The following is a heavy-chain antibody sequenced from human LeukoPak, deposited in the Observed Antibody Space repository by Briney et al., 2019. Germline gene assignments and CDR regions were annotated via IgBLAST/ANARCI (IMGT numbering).Heavy chain of an antibody. Sequence: SDPLSLTCTVSDRSLTNHYWSWMRQPPGRGLECIAYSHYSKSTTYHPSLRSRATVSVDASKNQFSLKLSSVTAANTAVYYCARHAGNHYGDFFDYWGQGTLVTVSS. J-gene: IGHJ4*02. V-gene: IGHV4-59*08. CDR1: DRSLTNHY. CDR2: SHYSKST. CDR3: ARHAGNHYGDFFDY. D-gene: IGHD4-17*01.